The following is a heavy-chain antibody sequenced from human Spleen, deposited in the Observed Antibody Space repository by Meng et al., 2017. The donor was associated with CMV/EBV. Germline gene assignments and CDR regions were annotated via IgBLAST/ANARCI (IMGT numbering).Heavy chain of an antibody. V-gene: IGHV3-30*04. CDR1: GFTFSSHS. CDR2: ISYDGSDK. CDR3: ARDWGYGSGTYLVY. D-gene: IGHD3-10*01. Sequence: GGSLRLSCAASGFTFSSHSIHWVRQAPGKGLEWVALISYDGSDKYYADSVKGRFTISRDNSKNTLYLQMNSLRAADTAVYYCARDWGYGSGTYLVYWGQGTLVTVSS. J-gene: IGHJ4*02.